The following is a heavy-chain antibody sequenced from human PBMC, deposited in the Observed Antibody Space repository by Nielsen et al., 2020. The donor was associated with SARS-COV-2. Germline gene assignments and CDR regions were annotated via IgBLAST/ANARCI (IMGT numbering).Heavy chain of an antibody. V-gene: IGHV1-3*04. CDR1: GYTFTAYA. CDR3: ARSRGCSATSCFFDY. CDR2: INSDSGNT. Sequence: ASVKVSCKASGYTFTAYAIHWVRQDPGQRLEWMGWINSDSGNTKYSQKFRGRVTITRDTSASTAYMELSVLSSEDTAVYYCARSRGCSATSCFFDYWGQGALVTVSS. J-gene: IGHJ4*02. D-gene: IGHD2-2*01.